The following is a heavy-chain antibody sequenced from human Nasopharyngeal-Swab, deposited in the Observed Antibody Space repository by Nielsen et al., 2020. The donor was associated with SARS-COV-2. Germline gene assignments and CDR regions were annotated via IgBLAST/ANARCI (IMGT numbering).Heavy chain of an antibody. CDR1: GYTFTSYG. D-gene: IGHD2-2*01. CDR3: ARAICSSTSCYHYYMDV. Sequence: ASVKVSCKASGYTFTSYGISWVRQAPGQGLEWMGWISAYNGNTNYAQKLQGRVTMPTDTSTSTAYMELRSLRSDDTAVYYCARAICSSTSCYHYYMDVWGKGTTVTVSS. J-gene: IGHJ6*03. V-gene: IGHV1-18*01. CDR2: ISAYNGNT.